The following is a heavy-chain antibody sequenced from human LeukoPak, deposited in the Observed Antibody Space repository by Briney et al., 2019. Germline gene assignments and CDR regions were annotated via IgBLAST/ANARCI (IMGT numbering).Heavy chain of an antibody. V-gene: IGHV1-24*01. CDR2: FDPEDGET. Sequence: ASVKVSCKVSGYTLTELSMHWVRQAPGKGLEWMGGFDPEDGETIYAQKFQGRVTMTEDTSTDTAYMELSSLRSEDTAVYYCARVSVWGSYRLYYFDYWGQGTLVTVSS. J-gene: IGHJ4*02. CDR3: ARVSVWGSYRLYYFDY. D-gene: IGHD3-16*02. CDR1: GYTLTELS.